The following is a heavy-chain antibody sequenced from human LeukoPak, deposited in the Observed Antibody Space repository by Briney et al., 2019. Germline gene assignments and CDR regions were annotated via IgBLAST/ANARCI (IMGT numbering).Heavy chain of an antibody. D-gene: IGHD3-22*01. CDR1: GGSFSGYY. Sequence: SETLSLTCAVYGGSFSGYYWSWIRQPPGKWLEWIGEINHSGSTNYNPSLKSRVTISVDTSKNQFSLKLSSVTAADTAVYYCASDYYDSSGYYFDWGQGTMVTVPS. CDR2: INHSGST. CDR3: ASDYYDSSGYYFD. J-gene: IGHJ4*02. V-gene: IGHV4-34*01.